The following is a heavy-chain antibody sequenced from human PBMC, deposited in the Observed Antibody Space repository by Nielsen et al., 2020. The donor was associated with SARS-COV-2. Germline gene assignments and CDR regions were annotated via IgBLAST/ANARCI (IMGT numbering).Heavy chain of an antibody. D-gene: IGHD3-3*01. V-gene: IGHV4-4*02. CDR3: ARDQTYDFWSGYYTGPGHYFDY. J-gene: IGHJ4*02. CDR2: IYHSGST. Sequence: SETLSLTCAVSGGSISSSNWWSWVRQPPGKGLEWIGEIYHSGSTNYNPSLKSRVTISVDKSKNQFSLKLSSVTAADTAVYYCARDQTYDFWSGYYTGPGHYFDYWGQGTLVTVSS. CDR1: GGSISSSNW.